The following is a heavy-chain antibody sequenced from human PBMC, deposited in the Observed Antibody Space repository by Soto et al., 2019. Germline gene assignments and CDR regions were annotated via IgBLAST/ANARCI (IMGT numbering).Heavy chain of an antibody. V-gene: IGHV4-34*01. D-gene: IGHD2-15*01. CDR1: GGSFSGYY. J-gene: IGHJ3*02. CDR3: AREPSLVVVAATGDGDAFDI. Sequence: ETLSLTCAVYGGSFSGYYWSWIRQPPGKGLEWIGEINHSGSTNYNPSLKSRVTISVDTSKNQFSLKLSSVTAADTAVYYCAREPSLVVVAATGDGDAFDIWGQGTMVTVSS. CDR2: INHSGST.